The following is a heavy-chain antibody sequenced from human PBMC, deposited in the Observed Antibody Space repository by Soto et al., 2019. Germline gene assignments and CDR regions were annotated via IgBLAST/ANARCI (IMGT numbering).Heavy chain of an antibody. V-gene: IGHV1-8*01. J-gene: IGHJ4*02. CDR2: MNPHSGDR. D-gene: IGHD1-26*01. CDR3: VRGKRWDVVDDGFDF. CDR1: GYMFVNYD. Sequence: QVRLAQSGTEVKKPGASVKLSCKASGYMFVNYDISWVRQAPGQGLEWMGWMNPHSGDRGSAQRFQGRVTMTRDTPIRTAYMELSSLTSEDTAVYYCVRGKRWDVVDDGFDFWGQGTLVTVSA.